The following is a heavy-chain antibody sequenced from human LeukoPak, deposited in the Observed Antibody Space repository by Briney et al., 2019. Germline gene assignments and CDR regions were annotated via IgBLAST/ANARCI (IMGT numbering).Heavy chain of an antibody. J-gene: IGHJ4*02. CDR3: AKATYDFWSGYSFDY. D-gene: IGHD3-3*01. CDR2: ISGSDDST. Sequence: QAGGSLRLSCAASGFTFSSYAMSWVRQAPGKGLEWVSAISGSDDSTYYADSVKGRFTISRDSSKSTLYLQMNSLRAEDTAVYYCAKATYDFWSGYSFDYWGQGTLVTVSS. V-gene: IGHV3-23*01. CDR1: GFTFSSYA.